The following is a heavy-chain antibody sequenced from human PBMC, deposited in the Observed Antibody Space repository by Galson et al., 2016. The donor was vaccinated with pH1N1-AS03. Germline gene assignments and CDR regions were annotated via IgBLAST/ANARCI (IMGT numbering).Heavy chain of an antibody. Sequence: SLRLSCAASGFTFSSYAMSWVRQAPGKGLEWVSAISGSGGTTYYADSMKGRFTISRDNSKNTLYLQMNSLAAADTAVYYCAKAPNAVSTGGEYWGQGTLVTVSS. CDR2: ISGSGGTT. J-gene: IGHJ4*02. CDR3: AKAPNAVSTGGEY. CDR1: GFTFSSYA. V-gene: IGHV3-23*01. D-gene: IGHD5/OR15-5a*01.